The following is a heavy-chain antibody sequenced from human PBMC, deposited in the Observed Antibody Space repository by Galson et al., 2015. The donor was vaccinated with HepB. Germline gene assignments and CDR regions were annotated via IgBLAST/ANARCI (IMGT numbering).Heavy chain of an antibody. D-gene: IGHD6-19*01. Sequence: SCKASGYTFTSYDINWVRQAPGKGLEWVSAISGSGGSTYYADSVKGRFTISRDNSKNTLYLQMNSLRAEDTAVYYCAKVGRGQWLDYWGQGTLVTVSS. CDR2: ISGSGGST. CDR3: AKVGRGQWLDY. CDR1: GYTFTSYD. V-gene: IGHV3-23*01. J-gene: IGHJ4*02.